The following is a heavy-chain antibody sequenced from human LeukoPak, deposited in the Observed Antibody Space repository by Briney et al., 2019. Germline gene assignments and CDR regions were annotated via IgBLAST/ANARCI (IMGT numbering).Heavy chain of an antibody. J-gene: IGHJ4*02. CDR1: GFTFSSYE. D-gene: IGHD3-3*01. CDR3: ARDPDGVVINYFDY. V-gene: IGHV3-48*03. CDR2: ISSSGSTI. Sequence: GGSLRLSCAASGFTFSSYEMNWVRQAPGKGLEWVSYISSSGSTIYYADSVKGRFTISRDNAKNSLYLQMNSLRAEDTAVYYCARDPDGVVINYFDYWGQGTLVTVSS.